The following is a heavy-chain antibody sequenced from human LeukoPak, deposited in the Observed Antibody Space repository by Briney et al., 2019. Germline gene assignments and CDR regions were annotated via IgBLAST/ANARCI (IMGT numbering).Heavy chain of an antibody. D-gene: IGHD3-3*01. V-gene: IGHV4-39*01. Sequence: SETLSLTCTVSGGSISSSSYYWGWIRQPPGKGLEWIGSIYYSGTTYYNPSLKSRVAISVDTSKNQFSLKLSSVTAADTAVYYCARAPYDFWTDDYYYGMDVWGQGTTVTVSS. J-gene: IGHJ6*02. CDR2: IYYSGTT. CDR3: ARAPYDFWTDDYYYGMDV. CDR1: GGSISSSSYY.